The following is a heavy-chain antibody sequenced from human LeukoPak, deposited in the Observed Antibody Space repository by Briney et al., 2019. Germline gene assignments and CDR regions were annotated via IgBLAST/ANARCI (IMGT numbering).Heavy chain of an antibody. D-gene: IGHD3-16*02. CDR3: ASTSRQDYVWGSYRPTPPYCFDY. CDR2: IYYSGST. CDR1: GGSISSGGYY. V-gene: IGHV4-31*03. J-gene: IGHJ4*02. Sequence: SQTLSLTCTVSGGSISSGGYYWSWIRQHPGKGLEWIGYIYYSGSTYYNPSLKSRVTISVDTSKNQLSLKLSSVTAADTAVYYCASTSRQDYVWGSYRPTPPYCFDYWGQGTLVTVSS.